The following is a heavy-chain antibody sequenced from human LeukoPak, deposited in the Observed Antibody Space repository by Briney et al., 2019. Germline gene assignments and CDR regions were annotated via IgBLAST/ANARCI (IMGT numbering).Heavy chain of an antibody. Sequence: PSETLSLTCTVSGYSISSGYYWGWIRQPPGRGLGWIGSIYHSGSTYYNPSLKSRVTISVDTSKNQFSLKLSSVTAADTAVYYCARAGDSSGYYVGGAGYWGQGTLVTVSS. D-gene: IGHD3-22*01. CDR3: ARAGDSSGYYVGGAGY. CDR1: GYSISSGYY. J-gene: IGHJ4*02. V-gene: IGHV4-38-2*02. CDR2: IYHSGST.